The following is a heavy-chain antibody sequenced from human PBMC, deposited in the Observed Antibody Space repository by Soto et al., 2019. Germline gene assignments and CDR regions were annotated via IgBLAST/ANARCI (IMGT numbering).Heavy chain of an antibody. CDR3: ARDGGRHSGGIDY. D-gene: IGHD1-26*01. CDR1: GGTFSSYS. CDR2: IIPIFGTA. J-gene: IGHJ4*02. Sequence: QVQLVQSGAEVKKPGSSVKVSCKASGGTFSSYSINWVRQAPGQGLEWMGEIIPIFGTANYAQKFLGRVTITADESTSTAHMELSSLRSEDTAVYYCARDGGRHSGGIDYWGQGTLVTVSS. V-gene: IGHV1-69*01.